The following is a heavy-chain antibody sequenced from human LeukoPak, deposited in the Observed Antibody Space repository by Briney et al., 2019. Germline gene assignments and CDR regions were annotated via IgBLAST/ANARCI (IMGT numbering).Heavy chain of an antibody. D-gene: IGHD3-22*01. CDR1: GGSTTRGDYY. Sequence: SQTLSPTCTLSGGSTTRGDYYWGWIRHPPGKGLEWIAYMYFSGSTYYNPSLKSRVSLSADTSTNHLSLKPSSVTAAQSAMNYCARPYFYDSRIDTWGERVLVTASS. CDR2: MYFSGST. V-gene: IGHV4-30-4*01. J-gene: IGHJ5*02. CDR3: ARPYFYDSRIDT.